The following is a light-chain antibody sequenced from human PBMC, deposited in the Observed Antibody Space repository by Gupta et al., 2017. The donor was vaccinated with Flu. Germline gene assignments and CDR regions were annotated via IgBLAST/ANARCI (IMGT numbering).Light chain of an antibody. Sequence: DIQMTESPSSLSASVGDRVTITCRASQSISSHLTWYQQKPGKAPKLLIYAASSLQSGVRSRFSGSGSGTDFTLTISRLQPEDFATYYWQQSYSTHSFGQGTKVEIK. CDR1: QSISSH. J-gene: IGKJ1*01. CDR3: QQSYSTHS. CDR2: AAS. V-gene: IGKV1-39*01.